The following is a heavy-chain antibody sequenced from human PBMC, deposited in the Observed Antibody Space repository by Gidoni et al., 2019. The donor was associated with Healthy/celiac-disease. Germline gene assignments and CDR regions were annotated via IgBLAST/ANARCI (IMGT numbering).Heavy chain of an antibody. Sequence: QVQLVESGGGVVQPGRSLRPSCAAYGFTFSSYGMHWVRQAAGKGLEGVAVISDDGSNKYYADSVKGRFTISRDNSKNTLYLQMNSLRAEDTAVYYCAKAIAARRYYGMDVWGQGTTVTVSS. V-gene: IGHV3-30*18. J-gene: IGHJ6*02. D-gene: IGHD6-6*01. CDR3: AKAIAARRYYGMDV. CDR2: ISDDGSNK. CDR1: GFTFSSYG.